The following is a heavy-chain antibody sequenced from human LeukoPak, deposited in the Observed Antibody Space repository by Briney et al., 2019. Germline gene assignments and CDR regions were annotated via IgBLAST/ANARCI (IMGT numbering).Heavy chain of an antibody. Sequence: GASVTVSCKASGYTFRSYSFTWVRQAPGQGLEWMGWIRDDNGNTNYAPELQGRVAMTTDTSTGTAYMELRDLNSDDTAVYYCARVDSGSWNSPYYFDYWGQGTLVTVSS. CDR2: IRDDNGNT. V-gene: IGHV1-18*01. CDR3: ARVDSGSWNSPYYFDY. CDR1: GYTFRSYS. J-gene: IGHJ4*02. D-gene: IGHD6-13*01.